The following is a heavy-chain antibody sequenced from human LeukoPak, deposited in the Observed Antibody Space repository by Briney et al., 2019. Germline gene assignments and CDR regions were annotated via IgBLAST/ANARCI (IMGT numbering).Heavy chain of an antibody. D-gene: IGHD2-15*01. V-gene: IGHV4-39*07. CDR2: IYYSGST. CDR3: AGQTPVCSGGSCRHWFDP. J-gene: IGHJ5*02. CDR1: GGSISSSSYY. Sequence: PSETLSLTCTVSGGSISSSSYYWGCPRQPPGKGLEWIGSIYYSGSTYYNPSLKTRVTISVDTSKNQFYLKLSFVTTADTAGYNCAGQTPVCSGGSCRHWFDPWGQGTLVTV.